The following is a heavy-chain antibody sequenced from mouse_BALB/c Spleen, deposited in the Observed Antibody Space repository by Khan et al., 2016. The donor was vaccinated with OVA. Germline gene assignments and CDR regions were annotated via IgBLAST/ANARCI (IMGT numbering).Heavy chain of an antibody. J-gene: IGHJ3*01. CDR3: AESPYGNFAY. CDR1: GFTFSTYA. D-gene: IGHD2-1*01. CDR2: ISSDGDYT. Sequence: EVELVESGGGLVKPGGSLKLSCAVSGFTFSTYAMSWVRQTPEKRLAWVATISSDGDYTYYPDNVTGRFTISRDNAKNTLYLQMSSLRSEDTAMCYSAESPYGNFAYGDQGTLGTVSA. V-gene: IGHV5-9-3*01.